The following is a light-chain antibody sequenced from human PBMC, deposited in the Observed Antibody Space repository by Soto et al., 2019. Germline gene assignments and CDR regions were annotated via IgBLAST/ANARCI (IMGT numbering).Light chain of an antibody. CDR2: WAS. V-gene: IGKV4-1*01. Sequence: DIVMTQSPDSLAVSLGERATINCKSSQSVLYNTKNQNYLAWYQQKPGKPPKLLVYWASTRESGVPDRFSASGSGTDFTLTISSLQAEDVAVYYCQQYYSLPLTFGGGTKVDIK. CDR1: QSVLYNTKNQNY. CDR3: QQYYSLPLT. J-gene: IGKJ4*01.